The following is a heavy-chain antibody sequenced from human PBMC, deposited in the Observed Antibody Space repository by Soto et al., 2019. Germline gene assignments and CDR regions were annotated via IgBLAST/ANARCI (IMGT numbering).Heavy chain of an antibody. Sequence: VHLVESGGNLAQPGGSLRLSCAASGFIFSSYTMHWVRQAPGKGLEWVGVITYDGSNQYYADSVKGRFTISRDNSRNMLFLQMNSLRPDDTAVYYCARAPSGSYPEFDYWGQGTLVTVSS. CDR3: ARAPSGSYPEFDY. CDR1: GFIFSSYT. J-gene: IGHJ4*02. V-gene: IGHV3-30-3*01. D-gene: IGHD1-26*01. CDR2: ITYDGSNQ.